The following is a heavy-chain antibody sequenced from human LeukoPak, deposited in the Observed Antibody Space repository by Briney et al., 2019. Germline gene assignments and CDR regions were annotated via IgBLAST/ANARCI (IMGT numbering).Heavy chain of an antibody. CDR1: GGSISSYY. V-gene: IGHV4-59*08. D-gene: IGHD6-19*01. CDR2: IYYSGST. Sequence: PSETLSLTCTVSGGSISSYYWSWIRQPPGKGLEWIGYIYYSGSTNYNPSLKSRVTISVDTSKNQFFLKLSSVTAADTAVYYCARRGRGGQWLDYWGQGTLVTVSS. J-gene: IGHJ4*02. CDR3: ARRGRGGQWLDY.